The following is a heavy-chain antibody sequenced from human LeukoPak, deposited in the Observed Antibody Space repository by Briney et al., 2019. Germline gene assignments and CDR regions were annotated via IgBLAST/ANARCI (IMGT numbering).Heavy chain of an antibody. J-gene: IGHJ3*02. CDR3: ARVSGEGAFDI. V-gene: IGHV3-21*01. D-gene: IGHD7-27*01. CDR1: GFTFSSYS. CDR2: ISSSSGYI. Sequence: GGSLRLSCAASGFTFSSYSMNWVRQAPGKGLEWVSSISSSSGYIYYADSVKGRFTISRDNAKNSLYLQMNSLRAEDTAVYYCARVSGEGAFDIWGQGTMVTVSS.